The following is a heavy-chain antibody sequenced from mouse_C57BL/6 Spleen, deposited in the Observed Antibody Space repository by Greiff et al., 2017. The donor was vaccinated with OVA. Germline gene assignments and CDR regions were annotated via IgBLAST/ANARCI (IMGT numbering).Heavy chain of an antibody. J-gene: IGHJ3*01. CDR1: GYSFTDYN. CDR2: INPNYGTT. V-gene: IGHV1-39*01. Sequence: VQLQQSGPELVKPGASVKISCKASGYSFTDYNMNWVKQSNGKSLEWIGVINPNYGTTSYNQKFKGKATLTVDQSSSTAYMQLNSLTSEDSAVYYGAREGTRVVGETGFAYWGQGTLVTVSA. D-gene: IGHD1-1*01. CDR3: AREGTRVVGETGFAY.